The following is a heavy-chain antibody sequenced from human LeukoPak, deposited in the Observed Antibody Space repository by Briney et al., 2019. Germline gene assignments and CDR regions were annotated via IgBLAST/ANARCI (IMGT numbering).Heavy chain of an antibody. J-gene: IGHJ6*03. CDR2: IHASENT. V-gene: IGHV4-4*07. CDR1: GGSINNFY. Sequence: SETLSLTCTFSGGSINNFYWSWIRQPTGKGLEWIGRIHASENTNYNPSLKSRVTMSVDTSKNQFSLKLSSVTAADTAVYYCARGSNYYGSGSAYYYYMDVWGKGTTVTVSS. D-gene: IGHD3-10*01. CDR3: ARGSNYYGSGSAYYYYMDV.